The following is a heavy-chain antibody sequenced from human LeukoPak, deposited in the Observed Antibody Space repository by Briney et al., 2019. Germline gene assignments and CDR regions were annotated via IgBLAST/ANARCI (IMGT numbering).Heavy chain of an antibody. V-gene: IGHV1-18*01. Sequence: ASVKVSCKASGYTFSNSGISWVRQAPGQGLEWMGWISAYNGNTNYAQKLRGRVTMTTDTSTSTAYMELRSLRSDDTAVYYCARDLNPTVILTTQSHGGWFDPWGQGTLVTVSS. D-gene: IGHD4-17*01. J-gene: IGHJ5*02. CDR1: GYTFSNSG. CDR3: ARDLNPTVILTTQSHGGWFDP. CDR2: ISAYNGNT.